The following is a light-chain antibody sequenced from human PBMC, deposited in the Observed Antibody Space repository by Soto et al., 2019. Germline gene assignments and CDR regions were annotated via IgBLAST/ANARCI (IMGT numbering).Light chain of an antibody. CDR1: QSIASY. CDR2: TAS. V-gene: IGKV1-39*01. CDR3: QQSYSRIS. J-gene: IGKJ4*01. Sequence: DIQMTQSPSSLSASVGDRVTIICRASQSIASYLNWYQQRPGEAPNLLIYTASNLQTGVPSRFSGSGSGADFTLTISGLQPEDFATYYCQQSYSRISFGGGTKVEIK.